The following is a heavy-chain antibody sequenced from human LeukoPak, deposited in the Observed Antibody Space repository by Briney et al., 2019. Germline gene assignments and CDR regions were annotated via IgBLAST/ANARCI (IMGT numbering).Heavy chain of an antibody. V-gene: IGHV4-34*01. Sequence: SETLSLTCTVSGGSISSYYWSWIRQPPGKGLEWIGGINHSGSTNYNPSLKSRVTISVDTSKNQFSLKLSSVTAADTAVYYCARPFFLSLRAFDIWGQGTMVTVSS. CDR3: ARPFFLSLRAFDI. J-gene: IGHJ3*02. CDR1: GGSISSYY. CDR2: INHSGST. D-gene: IGHD5-12*01.